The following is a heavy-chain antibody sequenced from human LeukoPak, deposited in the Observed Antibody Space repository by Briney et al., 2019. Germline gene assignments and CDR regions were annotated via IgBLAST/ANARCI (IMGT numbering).Heavy chain of an antibody. CDR3: AREGPYYDFWSGYGYFDY. D-gene: IGHD3-3*01. J-gene: IGHJ4*02. CDR2: ISSSSSTI. V-gene: IGHV3-48*01. CDR1: GFTFSSYG. Sequence: GGSLRLSCAASGFTFSSYGMHWVRQAPGKGLEWVSYISSSSSTIYYADSVKGRFTISRDNAKNSLYLQMNSLRAEDTAVYYCAREGPYYDFWSGYGYFDYWGQGTLVTVSS.